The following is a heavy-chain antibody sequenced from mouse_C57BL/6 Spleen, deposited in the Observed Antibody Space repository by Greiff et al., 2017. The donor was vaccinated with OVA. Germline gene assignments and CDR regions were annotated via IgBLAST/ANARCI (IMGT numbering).Heavy chain of an antibody. Sequence: VKVVESGPGLVAPSQSLSITCTVSGFSLTSYGVHWVRQPPGKGLEWLVVIWSDGSTTYNSALKSRLSISKDNSKSQVFLKMNSLQTDDTAMYYCARHKDYYGSSYGYFDVWGTGTTVTVSS. J-gene: IGHJ1*03. V-gene: IGHV2-6-1*01. CDR2: IWSDGST. D-gene: IGHD1-1*01. CDR1: GFSLTSYG. CDR3: ARHKDYYGSSYGYFDV.